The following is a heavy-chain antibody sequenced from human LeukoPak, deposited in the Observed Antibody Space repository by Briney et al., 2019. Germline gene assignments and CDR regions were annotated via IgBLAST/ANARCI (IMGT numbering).Heavy chain of an antibody. D-gene: IGHD4-17*01. V-gene: IGHV4-61*09. Sequence: PSETLSLTCNVSGGSINSGSYYWSWIRQPAGKGLEWIGHIYTSGSTNYNPSLKSRVTISVDTSKNQFSLKLSSVTAADTAVYYCARDYGDYAWYGAVRYYYYYMDVWGKGTTVTVSS. CDR2: IYTSGST. CDR1: GGSINSGSYY. J-gene: IGHJ6*03. CDR3: ARDYGDYAWYGAVRYYYYYMDV.